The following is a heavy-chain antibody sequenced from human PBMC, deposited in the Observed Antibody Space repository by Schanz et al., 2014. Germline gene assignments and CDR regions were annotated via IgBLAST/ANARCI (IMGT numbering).Heavy chain of an antibody. Sequence: EVQLVQSGGGLVQPGGSLRLSCAASGFTFSSHWMHWVRQDPGKGLVWVARINSVGSNTDYADAVTGRFTISRDNAKNTLYLQMNTLRAEDTAVYYCARKMKLGVYGGKRHDSLDIWGQGTIVTVSS. CDR1: GFTFSSHW. D-gene: IGHD4-17*01. V-gene: IGHV3-74*01. CDR3: ARKMKLGVYGGKRHDSLDI. J-gene: IGHJ3*02. CDR2: INSVGSNT.